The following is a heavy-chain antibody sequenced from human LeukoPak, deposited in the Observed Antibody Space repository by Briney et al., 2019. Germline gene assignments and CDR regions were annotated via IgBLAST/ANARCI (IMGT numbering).Heavy chain of an antibody. CDR2: IYPGDSDT. Sequence: GESLQISCKGSGYLFTSYWIGWVRQLPGKGLEWMGIIYPGDSDTRYSPSFQGQVTISADKSISTAYLQWSSLKASDTAMYYCARQGDIVVVPAAIPGTDLIEAGDAFDIWGQGTMVTVSS. V-gene: IGHV5-51*01. CDR1: GYLFTSYW. J-gene: IGHJ3*02. D-gene: IGHD2-2*02. CDR3: ARQGDIVVVPAAIPGTDLIEAGDAFDI.